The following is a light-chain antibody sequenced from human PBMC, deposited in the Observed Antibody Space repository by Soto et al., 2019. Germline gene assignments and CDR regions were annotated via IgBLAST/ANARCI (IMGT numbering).Light chain of an antibody. CDR2: DAS. Sequence: EIVLTQSPATLSLSPGERATLSCRASQSVSSYLAWYQQKPGQAPRLLIYDASNRATGIPARFSGSGSGAEFTLTIRSLGAEEFAVYYCQQRSNWPPTWTFGQGTKVEIK. V-gene: IGKV3-11*01. J-gene: IGKJ1*01. CDR3: QQRSNWPPTWT. CDR1: QSVSSY.